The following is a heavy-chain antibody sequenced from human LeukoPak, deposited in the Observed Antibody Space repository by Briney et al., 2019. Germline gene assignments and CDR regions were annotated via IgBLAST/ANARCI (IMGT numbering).Heavy chain of an antibody. D-gene: IGHD3-3*01. Sequence: SETLSLTCAVYVGSFSDYYWSWIRQPPGKGLEWIGEINHSGRTNSNPSLKSRVTISVDTSKNQFSLRLDSVTAADTAVYCCARVTIFDYGILAVPISFDMWGQGTMVTVSS. CDR3: ARVTIFDYGILAVPISFDM. CDR1: VGSFSDYY. CDR2: INHSGRT. V-gene: IGHV4-34*01. J-gene: IGHJ3*02.